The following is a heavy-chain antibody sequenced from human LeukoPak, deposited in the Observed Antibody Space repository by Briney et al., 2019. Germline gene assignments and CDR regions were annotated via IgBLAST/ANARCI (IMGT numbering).Heavy chain of an antibody. J-gene: IGHJ3*02. CDR1: LGTFSSYV. D-gene: IGHD3-16*01. Sequence: SVKVSCKSSLGTFSSYVFHWGRQAPRQELEWVGRSIPLLGVTSHAKKVQGRVRITADPATNTAYMALSSLIPDDTAVYYCARAGTMIAFEGVRDAFDIWGQGTLVTVSS. CDR3: ARAGTMIAFEGVRDAFDI. CDR2: SIPLLGVT. V-gene: IGHV1-69*04.